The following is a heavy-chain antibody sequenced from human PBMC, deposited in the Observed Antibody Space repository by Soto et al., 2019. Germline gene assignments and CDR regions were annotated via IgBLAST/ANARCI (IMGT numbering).Heavy chain of an antibody. V-gene: IGHV1-3*01. Sequence: GASVKVSCKAFGYTFTSYAMHWVRQAPGQRLEWKGWINAGNGKTKYSQKFQGRVTTTRDTSASTAYMELSSLRSEDTAVYYCAREDIVVVPAATYYYGMDVWGQGTTVTVSS. D-gene: IGHD2-2*01. CDR2: INAGNGKT. CDR1: GYTFTSYA. CDR3: AREDIVVVPAATYYYGMDV. J-gene: IGHJ6*02.